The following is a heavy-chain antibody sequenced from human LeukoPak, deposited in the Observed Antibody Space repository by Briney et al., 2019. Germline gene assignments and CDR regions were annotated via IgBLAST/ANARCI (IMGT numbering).Heavy chain of an antibody. J-gene: IGHJ4*02. CDR1: GFTFSTYA. D-gene: IGHD2-21*02. Sequence: PGGSLRLSCAASGFTFSTYAIQWARQAPGKGLEWLSYISGTGRTLYYADSVKGRFTISRDNAKNSLYLQMNSLRAEDTAVYYCAKGAYSDSDWRFFDHWGQGTQVTVSS. CDR2: ISGTGRTL. V-gene: IGHV3-48*04. CDR3: AKGAYSDSDWRFFDH.